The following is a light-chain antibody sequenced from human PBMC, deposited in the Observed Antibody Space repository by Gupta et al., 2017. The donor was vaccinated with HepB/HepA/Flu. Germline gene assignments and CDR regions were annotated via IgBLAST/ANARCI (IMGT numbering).Light chain of an antibody. Sequence: DIQMSQSPSTLSASVGDRVTITCRASEGVGDWVAWYQQKPGNAPKLLIYRATTLEIGVPSRFSGSRSGTEFTLTISSLQPDDFVIYYCQQDNTAPLTFGLGTKVDFK. V-gene: IGKV1-5*03. CDR3: QQDNTAPLT. J-gene: IGKJ1*01. CDR2: RAT. CDR1: EGVGDW.